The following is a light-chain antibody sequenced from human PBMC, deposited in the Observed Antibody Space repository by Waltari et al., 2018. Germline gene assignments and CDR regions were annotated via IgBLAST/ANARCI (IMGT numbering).Light chain of an antibody. V-gene: IGKV3-11*01. J-gene: IGKJ3*01. CDR3: QHRSNWPLFT. Sequence: EIVLTQSPATLSLSPGERATLSCRASQSVSSYLAWYRQKPGQAPRLLIYDAANRATGIPARFSGSGAGTDFTLTISSLEPEDVAVYYCQHRSNWPLFTFGPGTKVDFK. CDR1: QSVSSY. CDR2: DAA.